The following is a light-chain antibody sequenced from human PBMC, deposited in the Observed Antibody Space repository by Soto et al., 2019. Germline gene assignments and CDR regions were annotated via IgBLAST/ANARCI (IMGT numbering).Light chain of an antibody. V-gene: IGKV3-20*01. CDR1: QSVSSF. CDR2: GAS. CDR3: QQYGSSPPIT. J-gene: IGKJ5*01. Sequence: EIVLTQSPGTLSLSPGERATLSCRASQSVSSFLAWYQQKPGQAPRLLIHGASSRATGIPDRFSGSGSGTDFSLTISRLEPEDFAVYYCQQYGSSPPITFGQGTRLEIK.